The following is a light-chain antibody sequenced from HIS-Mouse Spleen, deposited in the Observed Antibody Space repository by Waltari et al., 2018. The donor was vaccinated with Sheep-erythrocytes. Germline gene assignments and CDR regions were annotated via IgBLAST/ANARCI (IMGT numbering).Light chain of an antibody. V-gene: IGLV2-11*01. J-gene: IGLJ2*01. CDR1: SSYVGRYNF. CDR3: CSYAGSYTLV. CDR2: DVS. Sequence: QSALTQPRSVSGSPGQSVTISCPGTSSYVGRYNFVPWYQQHPGKAPKLMIYDVSKRPSGVPDRFSGSKSGNTASLTISGLQAEDEADYYCCSYAGSYTLVFGGGTKLTVL.